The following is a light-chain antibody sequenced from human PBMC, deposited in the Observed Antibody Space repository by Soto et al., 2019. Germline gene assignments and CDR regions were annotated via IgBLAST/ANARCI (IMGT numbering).Light chain of an antibody. Sequence: ELVLTQSPGTLSLSPGERATLSCRASQSVSGSYLAWFQQKPGQAPRLLIYDASTRATGVPGRFSGSGSGTDFSLTISILEPEDFEVYYCQHYGSSPWTFGQGNKVEIK. CDR2: DAS. J-gene: IGKJ1*01. CDR3: QHYGSSPWT. V-gene: IGKV3-20*01. CDR1: QSVSGSY.